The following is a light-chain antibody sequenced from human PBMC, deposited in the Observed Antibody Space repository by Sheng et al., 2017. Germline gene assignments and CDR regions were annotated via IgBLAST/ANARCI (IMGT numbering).Light chain of an antibody. Sequence: QSALTQPRSVSGSPGQSVTISCTGTSSDVGGYNYVSWYQQHPGKAPKLMIYDVSKRPSGVPDRFSGSKSGNTASLTISGLQPEDEADYYCYSYAGTYRLFGGGTKLTVL. CDR3: YSYAGTYRL. CDR2: DVS. V-gene: IGLV2-11*01. CDR1: SSDVGGYNY. J-gene: IGLJ3*02.